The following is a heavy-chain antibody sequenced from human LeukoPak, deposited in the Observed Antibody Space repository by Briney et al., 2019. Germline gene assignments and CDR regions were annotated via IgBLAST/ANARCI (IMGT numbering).Heavy chain of an antibody. CDR3: AASIVVAYGEDY. J-gene: IGHJ4*02. V-gene: IGHV3-21*01. CDR2: ISSSSSYI. Sequence: GGSLRLSCAASGFTFSIYSMNWVRQALGKGLEGVSSISSSSSYIYYADSVKGRFAISRDNAKNSQYLQMNSLRAEDTAVYYCAASIVVAYGEDYWGQGTLVTVSS. D-gene: IGHD3-22*01. CDR1: GFTFSIYS.